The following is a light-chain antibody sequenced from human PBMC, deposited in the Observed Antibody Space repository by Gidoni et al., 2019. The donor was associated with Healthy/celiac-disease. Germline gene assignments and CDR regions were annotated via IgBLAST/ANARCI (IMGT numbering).Light chain of an antibody. CDR2: KAS. J-gene: IGKJ2*02. Sequence: DIQMTQSPSTLSASVGDRATITCRASQSISSWLAWYQQKPGKAPKLLIYKASSLESGVPSRFSGSGSGTEFTLTISSLQPDDFATHYCQQYNSYPCTFGQGTKLEIK. V-gene: IGKV1-5*03. CDR3: QQYNSYPCT. CDR1: QSISSW.